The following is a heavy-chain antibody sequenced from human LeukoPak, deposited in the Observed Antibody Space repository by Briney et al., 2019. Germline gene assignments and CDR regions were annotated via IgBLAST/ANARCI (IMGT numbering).Heavy chain of an antibody. J-gene: IGHJ4*02. V-gene: IGHV4-38-2*02. CDR2: IYHSGST. CDR1: GYSISSGYY. Sequence: SETLSLTCTVSGYSISSGYYWGWIRQPPGKGLEWIGSIYHSGSTYYNPSLKSRVTISVDTSKNQFSLKLSSVTAADTAVYYCARDSSNSLGGAILNLYYFDYWGQGTLVTVSS. CDR3: ARDSSNSLGGAILNLYYFDY. D-gene: IGHD6-6*01.